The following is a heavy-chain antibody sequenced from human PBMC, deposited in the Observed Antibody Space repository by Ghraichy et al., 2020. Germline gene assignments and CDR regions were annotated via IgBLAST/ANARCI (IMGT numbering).Heavy chain of an antibody. CDR1: GFTFSSYW. Sequence: GGSLRLSCAASGFTFSSYWMSWVRQAPGKGLEWVANIKQDGSEKYYVDSVKGRFTISRDNAKNSLYLQMNSLRAEDTAVYYCARAQNYGGNYGSGAFDIWGQGTMVTVSS. J-gene: IGHJ3*02. V-gene: IGHV3-7*01. CDR2: IKQDGSEK. D-gene: IGHD4-23*01. CDR3: ARAQNYGGNYGSGAFDI.